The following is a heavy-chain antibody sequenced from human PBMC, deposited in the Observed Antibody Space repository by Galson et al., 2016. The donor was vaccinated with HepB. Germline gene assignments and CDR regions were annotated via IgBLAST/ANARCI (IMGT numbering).Heavy chain of an antibody. J-gene: IGHJ4*02. Sequence: SLRLSCAGSGFTFNSHSMNWVRQAPGKGLEWVSSITTGGNYKYYADSVKGRFTISRDSAKPSLYLQMNSLRAEDTAVYYCARSLSGFSYGKTDYWGQGTLVIVSS. CDR3: ARSLSGFSYGKTDY. CDR2: ITTGGNYK. CDR1: GFTFNSHS. D-gene: IGHD5-18*01. V-gene: IGHV3-21*01.